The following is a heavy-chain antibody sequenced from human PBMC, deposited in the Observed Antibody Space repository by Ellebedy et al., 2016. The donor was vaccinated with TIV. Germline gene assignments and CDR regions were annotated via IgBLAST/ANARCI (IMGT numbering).Heavy chain of an antibody. J-gene: IGHJ6*01. D-gene: IGHD3-10*01. CDR2: IIASVGSP. V-gene: IGHV1-69*13. CDR1: GGTFSKYA. CDR3: ARLGRFGESLPPYYYFGMDV. Sequence: ASVKVSCKASGGTFSKYAVSWVRQAPGQGLEWVGGIIASVGSPDYAQRFQGRLAITADESTSTAHMELSSLRSEDTAVYYCARLGRFGESLPPYYYFGMDVWGQGTTVIVSS.